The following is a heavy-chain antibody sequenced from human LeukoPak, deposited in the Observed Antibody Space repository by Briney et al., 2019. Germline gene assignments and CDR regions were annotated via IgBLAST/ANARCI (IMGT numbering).Heavy chain of an antibody. D-gene: IGHD3-16*02. CDR3: ARGPDPLYVWGSYLIEYYFDY. CDR2: ISSSSSYI. Sequence: GGSLRLSCAASGFTFSSYSMNWVRQAPGKGLEWVSSISSSSSYIYYADTVKGRFTISRENAHNSMYLQMNSLRAEDTAVYYCARGPDPLYVWGSYLIEYYFDYWGQGTLVTVSS. J-gene: IGHJ4*02. CDR1: GFTFSSYS. V-gene: IGHV3-21*01.